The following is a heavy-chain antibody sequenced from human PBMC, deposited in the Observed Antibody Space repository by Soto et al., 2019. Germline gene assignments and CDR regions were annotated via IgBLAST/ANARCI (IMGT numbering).Heavy chain of an antibody. D-gene: IGHD3-10*01. CDR3: ARVWGGAFDI. CDR1: GGSIRSHY. J-gene: IGHJ3*02. V-gene: IGHV4-59*11. CDR2: IYYSGST. Sequence: SETLSLTYTVSGGSIRSHYWSWIRQPPGKGLEWIGYIYYSGSTNYNPSLKSRVTISVDTSKNQFSLKLSSVTAADTAVYYCARVWGGAFDIWGQGTMVTVSS.